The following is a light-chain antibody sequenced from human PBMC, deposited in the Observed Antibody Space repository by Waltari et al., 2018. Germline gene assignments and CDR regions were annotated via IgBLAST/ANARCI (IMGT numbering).Light chain of an antibody. J-gene: IGLJ2*01. Sequence: QSALTQPPSVSGSPGQSVTISCTGTNSDVGLYDRVSWYQQFPGTAPNLISYEVINRPSGVPDRFSGSKSGNTASLTISGLQPEDDADYYCCSYTPGNNVIFGGGTKVTVL. CDR1: NSDVGLYDR. CDR3: CSYTPGNNVI. CDR2: EVI. V-gene: IGLV2-18*02.